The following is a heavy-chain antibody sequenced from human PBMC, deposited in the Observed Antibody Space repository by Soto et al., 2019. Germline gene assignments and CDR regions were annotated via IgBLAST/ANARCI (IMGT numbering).Heavy chain of an antibody. V-gene: IGHV4-31*03. J-gene: IGHJ4*02. CDR2: IYYSGST. D-gene: IGHD5-12*01. CDR3: ARAYSGYDAYFDY. Sequence: SETLSLTCTVSGGSISSGGYYWSWIRQHPGKGLEWIGYIYYSGSTYYNPSLKSRVTISVDTSKNQFSLKLSSVTAADTAVYYCARAYSGYDAYFDYWGQGTPVTVSS. CDR1: GGSISSGGYY.